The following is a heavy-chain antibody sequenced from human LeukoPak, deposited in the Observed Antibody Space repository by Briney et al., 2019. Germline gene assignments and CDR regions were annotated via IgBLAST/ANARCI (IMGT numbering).Heavy chain of an antibody. CDR3: AREGGIVGAFDP. Sequence: GGSLGLSCAASGFTFSSYWMHWVRQAPGKGLVWVSRINSDGSSTSYADSVKGRFTISRDNAKNTLYLQMNSLRAEDTAVYYCAREGGIVGAFDPWGQGTLVTVSS. D-gene: IGHD1-26*01. CDR1: GFTFSSYW. J-gene: IGHJ5*02. CDR2: INSDGSST. V-gene: IGHV3-74*01.